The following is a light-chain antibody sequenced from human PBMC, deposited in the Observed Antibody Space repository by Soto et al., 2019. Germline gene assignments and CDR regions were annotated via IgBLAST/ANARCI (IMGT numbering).Light chain of an antibody. V-gene: IGLV2-14*03. Sequence: QSALTQPASVSGSPGQSITISCTGASSDVGGYKYVSWYQHHPGKAPKLLIYDVTIRPSGVSDPFSGSKSGNTASLTISGLQAEDESTYYCSSYTSTSTLVLFGGGTKLTVL. J-gene: IGLJ2*01. CDR2: DVT. CDR3: SSYTSTSTLVL. CDR1: SSDVGGYKY.